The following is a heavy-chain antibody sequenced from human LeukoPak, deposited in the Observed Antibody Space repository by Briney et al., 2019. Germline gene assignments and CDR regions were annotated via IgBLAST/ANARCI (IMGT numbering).Heavy chain of an antibody. CDR2: INSGSTYT. D-gene: IGHD1-1*01. CDR3: ARSLTTLTYEGY. CDR1: GFTFSSYM. Sequence: GGSLRLSCAASGFTFSSYMMNWVRQAPGKGLEWVSSINSGSTYTYYTESVKGRFTVSRDSAKNSLFLQMNSLRAEDTAIYYCARSLTTLTYEGYWGQGTLVTVSS. J-gene: IGHJ4*02. V-gene: IGHV3-21*01.